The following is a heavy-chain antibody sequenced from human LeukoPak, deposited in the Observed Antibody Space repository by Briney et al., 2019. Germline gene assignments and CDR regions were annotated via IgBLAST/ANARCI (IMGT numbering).Heavy chain of an antibody. V-gene: IGHV1-69*05. J-gene: IGHJ4*02. CDR3: ASRPARYCGGDCYVDY. CDR1: GGTFSSYA. D-gene: IGHD2-21*02. Sequence: GASVKVSCKASGGTFSSYAISWVRQAPGQGLEWMGGIIPIFGTANYAQKFQGRVTITTDESTSTAYMELSGLRSEDTAVYYCASRPARYCGGDCYVDYWGQGTLVTVSS. CDR2: IIPIFGTA.